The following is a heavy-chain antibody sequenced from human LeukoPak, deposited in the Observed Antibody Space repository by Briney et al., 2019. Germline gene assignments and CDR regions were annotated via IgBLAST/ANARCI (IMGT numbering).Heavy chain of an antibody. CDR2: IWYDGSNE. D-gene: IGHD4/OR15-4a*01. V-gene: IGHV3-33*06. J-gene: IGHJ6*03. CDR3: AKDQGANYYYYIDV. CDR1: GFTFSTSG. Sequence: PGGSLRLSCAASGFTFSTSGMHWVRQAPGKGLEWAALIWYDGSNEYADSVKGRFTISRDNSKNTLYLQMNSLRTEDTAVYHCAKDQGANYYYYIDVWGKGATVTVSS.